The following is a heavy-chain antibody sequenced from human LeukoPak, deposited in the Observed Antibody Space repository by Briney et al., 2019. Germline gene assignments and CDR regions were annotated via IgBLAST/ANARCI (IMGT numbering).Heavy chain of an antibody. CDR3: ASRFLEWLYDY. CDR2: FYTSENT. CDR1: GASITGYY. J-gene: IGHJ4*02. D-gene: IGHD3-3*01. Sequence: SETLSLTCTVSGASITGYYWSWVRQPAGKGLEWIGRFYTSENTDYNPSLKSRVTMSVDASKKQISLKLSSVTAADTAVYYCASRFLEWLYDYWGQGTLVTVSS. V-gene: IGHV4-4*07.